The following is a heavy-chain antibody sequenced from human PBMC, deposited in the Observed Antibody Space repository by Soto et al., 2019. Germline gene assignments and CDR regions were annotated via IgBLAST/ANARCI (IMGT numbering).Heavy chain of an antibody. CDR2: IWHDGSQK. J-gene: IGHJ3*01. CDR3: EGRDEPFHV. V-gene: IGHV3-33*01. Sequence: QVQLVESGGGVVQPGTSLRLSCVATGFTFSNYGIHWVRQAPGRGLEWVAVIWHDGSQKYLADSVRGRFTISRDNSKNTVDRQMHSLGGEDTAGYYGEGRDEPFHVWGQGTMVTVSS. CDR1: GFTFSNYG.